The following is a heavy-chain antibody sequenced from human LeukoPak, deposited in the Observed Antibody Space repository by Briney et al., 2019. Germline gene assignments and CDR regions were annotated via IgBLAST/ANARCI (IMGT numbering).Heavy chain of an antibody. V-gene: IGHV4-34*01. CDR2: INHSGST. J-gene: IGHJ4*02. CDR1: GGSISSYY. CDR3: ARHPAKYYSSSWYGDY. Sequence: SETLSLTCAVSGGSISSYYWSWIRQPPGKGLEWIGEINHSGSTNYNPSLESRVTISVDTSKNQFSLKLSSVTAADTAVYYCARHPAKYYSSSWYGDYWGQGTLVTVSS. D-gene: IGHD6-13*01.